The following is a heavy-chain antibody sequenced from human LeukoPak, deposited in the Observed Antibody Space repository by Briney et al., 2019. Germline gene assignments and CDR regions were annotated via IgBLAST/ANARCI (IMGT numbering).Heavy chain of an antibody. V-gene: IGHV3-64*01. Sequence: GGSLRLSCAASGFTFSSYAMRWVRQAPGKGLEYVSAISSNGGSTSYANSVKGRFTISRDNSKNTLYLQMGGLRAEDLAVYYCARGAGYFQHWGQGTLVTVSS. J-gene: IGHJ1*01. CDR3: ARGAGYFQH. CDR1: GFTFSSYA. CDR2: ISSNGGST.